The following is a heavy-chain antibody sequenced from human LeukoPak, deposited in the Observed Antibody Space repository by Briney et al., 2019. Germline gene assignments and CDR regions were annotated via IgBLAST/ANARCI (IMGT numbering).Heavy chain of an antibody. D-gene: IGHD1-26*01. Sequence: SVKVSCKASGGTFSSYAISWVRQAPGQGLEWMGRIIPILGIANYAQKFQGRVTITADKSTSTAYMELSSLRSEDTAVYYCARVGVRGKSDAFDIWGQGTMVTVSS. V-gene: IGHV1-69*04. J-gene: IGHJ3*02. CDR2: IIPILGIA. CDR3: ARVGVRGKSDAFDI. CDR1: GGTFSSYA.